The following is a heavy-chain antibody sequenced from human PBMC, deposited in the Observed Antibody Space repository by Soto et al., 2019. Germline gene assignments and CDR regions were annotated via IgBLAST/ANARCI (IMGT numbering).Heavy chain of an antibody. CDR3: AKDKRQYDARSGMDV. V-gene: IGHV4-30-4*08. CDR2: IYYTGNT. CDR1: GRSLNSGDYH. Sequence: PSETLSLTCTVSGRSLNSGDYHWAWIRQPPGKGLEWIGFIYYTGNTYYNPSLKSRVVLSVDMSKNQFSMKLSSVTAAEDAAVYYCAKDKRQYDARSGMDVWGPGTTVTVSS. J-gene: IGHJ6*02. D-gene: IGHD2-8*01.